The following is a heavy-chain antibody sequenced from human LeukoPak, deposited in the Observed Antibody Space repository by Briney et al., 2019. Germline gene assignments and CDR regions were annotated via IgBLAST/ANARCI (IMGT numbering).Heavy chain of an antibody. CDR2: INHSGST. CDR1: GGSFSGYY. D-gene: IGHD6-19*01. Sequence: PSETLSLTCAVNGGSFSGYYWSWIRQPPGKGLEWIGEINHSGSTNYNPSLKSRVSISVDTSKNQFSLKLSSVTAADTAVYYCTRVAVAGIADWGQGALVTVSS. CDR3: TRVAVAGIAD. J-gene: IGHJ4*02. V-gene: IGHV4-34*01.